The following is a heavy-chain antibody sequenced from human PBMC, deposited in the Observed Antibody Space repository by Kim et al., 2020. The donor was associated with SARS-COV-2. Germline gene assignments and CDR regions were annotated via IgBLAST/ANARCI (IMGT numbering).Heavy chain of an antibody. V-gene: IGHV3-66*02. Sequence: GGSLRLSCAASGFTVSSNYMSWVRQAPGKGLEWVSVIYSGGSTYYADSVKGRFTISRDNSKNTLYLQMNSLRAEDTAVYYCASTSPPDDSSSWYDIWFDPWGQGTLVTVSS. CDR2: IYSGGST. CDR3: ASTSPPDDSSSWYDIWFDP. D-gene: IGHD6-13*01. CDR1: GFTVSSNY. J-gene: IGHJ5*02.